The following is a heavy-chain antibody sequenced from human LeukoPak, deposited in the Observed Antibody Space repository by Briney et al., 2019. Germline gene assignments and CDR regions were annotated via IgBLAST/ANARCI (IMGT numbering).Heavy chain of an antibody. CDR1: GFTFSSYN. V-gene: IGHV3-21*01. CDR3: ARDGGYTSTRKHDY. CDR2: ISSSSSYI. D-gene: IGHD5-12*01. Sequence: GGSLRLSCAASGFTFSSYNMNWVRQAPGKGLEWVSSISSSSSYIYYADSVKGRFTISRDNAKNSLYLQMNSLRAEDTAVYYCARDGGYTSTRKHDYWGQGTLVTISS. J-gene: IGHJ4*02.